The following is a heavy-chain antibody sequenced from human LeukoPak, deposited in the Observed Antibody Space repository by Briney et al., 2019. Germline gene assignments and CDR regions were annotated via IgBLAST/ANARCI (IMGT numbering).Heavy chain of an antibody. CDR1: GGSFSGYY. CDR2: INNSGST. CDR3: ARATNDCSSTSCSLYYFDY. Sequence: PEALSLTSADHGGSFSGYYWSWIRQTPGKRHEWTGQINNSGSTNYDPSLKSRATISVDTSKNQFSLKLSSVTAADTAVYYCARATNDCSSTSCSLYYFDYWGQGTLVTVSS. D-gene: IGHD2-2*01. V-gene: IGHV4-34*01. J-gene: IGHJ4*02.